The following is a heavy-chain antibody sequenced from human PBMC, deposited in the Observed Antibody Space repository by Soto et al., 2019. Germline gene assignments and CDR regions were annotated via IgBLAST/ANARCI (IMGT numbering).Heavy chain of an antibody. CDR1: GGSISSYY. CDR2: IYYSGST. D-gene: IGHD6-13*01. CDR3: AAVGGAAAATDY. Sequence: SETLSLTCTVSGGSISSYYWSWIRQPPGKGLEWIGYIYYSGSTNYNPSLKSRVTISVDTSKNQFSLKLSSVTAADTAVYYCAAVGGAAAATDYWGQGTLVTVSS. V-gene: IGHV4-59*08. J-gene: IGHJ4*02.